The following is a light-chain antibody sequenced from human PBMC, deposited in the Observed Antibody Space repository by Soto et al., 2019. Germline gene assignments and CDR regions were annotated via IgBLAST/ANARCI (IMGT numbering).Light chain of an antibody. Sequence: IVLRQSLATLCLYTGECASLSSRARQSISSNYLAWYQQKPGQAPRLLIYDASSRAPDIPDRFSGSGSGTDFTLTISGLEPEDLAVYYCQQYGYSPPWTFGQGTIVDVK. CDR3: QQYGYSPPWT. J-gene: IGKJ1*01. CDR1: QSISSNY. CDR2: DAS. V-gene: IGKV3-20*01.